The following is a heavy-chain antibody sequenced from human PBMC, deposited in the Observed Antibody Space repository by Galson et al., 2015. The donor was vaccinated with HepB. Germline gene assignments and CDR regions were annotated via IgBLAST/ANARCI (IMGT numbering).Heavy chain of an antibody. CDR3: ARGSSKWPIDY. CDR1: GGSFSCSD. CDR2: INHSGST. J-gene: IGHJ4*02. Sequence: SETLSLTCAVYGGSFSCSDWNWIRQPPGKGLEWIGEINHSGSTNYNPSLKSRVTISVDTSKNQFSLKLNSVTAADTAVYFCARGSSKWPIDYWGQGSLVNVSP. V-gene: IGHV4-34*01. D-gene: IGHD5-12*01.